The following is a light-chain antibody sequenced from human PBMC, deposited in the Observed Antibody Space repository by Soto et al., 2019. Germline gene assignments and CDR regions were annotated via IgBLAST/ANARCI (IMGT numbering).Light chain of an antibody. CDR2: YDD. CDR3: AAWDDNLSALV. CDR1: SSNIGNNA. Sequence: QSVLTQPPSVSEAPRQRVTISCSGSSSNIGNNAVNWYQQLPGKAPKLLIYYDDLLPSGVSDRFSGSQSGTSASLAISGLQSDDEADYYCAAWDDNLSALVYGGGTKLTVL. J-gene: IGLJ2*01. V-gene: IGLV1-36*01.